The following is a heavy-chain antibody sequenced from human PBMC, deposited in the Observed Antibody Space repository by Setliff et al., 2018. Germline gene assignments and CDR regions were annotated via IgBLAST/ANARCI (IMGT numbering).Heavy chain of an antibody. CDR1: GGSFSSYY. J-gene: IGHJ4*02. CDR2: INHSGST. V-gene: IGHV4-34*01. D-gene: IGHD6-19*01. CDR3: ARGYGYSSGWYRVYFDY. Sequence: SETLSLTCAVYGGSFSSYYWSWIRQPPGEGLEWIGEINHSGSTNYNPSLKSRVTISVDTSKNQFSLKLSSVTAADTAVYYCARGYGYSSGWYRVYFDYWGQGTLVTVSS.